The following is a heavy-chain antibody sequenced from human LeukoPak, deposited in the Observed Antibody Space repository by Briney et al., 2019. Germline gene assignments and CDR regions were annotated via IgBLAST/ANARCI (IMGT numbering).Heavy chain of an antibody. V-gene: IGHV3-30*02. CDR3: AKDEGYCSGGNCYQHHD. D-gene: IGHD2-15*01. CDR1: GFTFSSYG. Sequence: PGGSLRLSCAASGFTFSSYGMHWVRQAPGKGLEWVAFIRYDGSNKYYADSVKGRFTISRDNSKNTLYLQMNSLRAEDTAVYYCAKDEGYCSGGNCYQHHDWGQGTLVTVSS. J-gene: IGHJ1*01. CDR2: IRYDGSNK.